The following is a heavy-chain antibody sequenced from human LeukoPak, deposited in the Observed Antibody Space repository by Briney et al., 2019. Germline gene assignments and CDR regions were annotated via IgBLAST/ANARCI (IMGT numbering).Heavy chain of an antibody. CDR2: INHSGST. CDR1: GGSFSGYY. V-gene: IGHV4-34*01. D-gene: IGHD3-3*01. CDR3: ARLSLKVLEWSPTKGKETYYFDS. J-gene: IGHJ4*02. Sequence: SETLSLTCAVYGGSFSGYYWSWIRQPPGKGLEWIGEINHSGSTSYNPSLKSRVTISVDTSKNQFSLRLSSVTAADTAVYYCARLSLKVLEWSPTKGKETYYFDSWGQGTLVTVSS.